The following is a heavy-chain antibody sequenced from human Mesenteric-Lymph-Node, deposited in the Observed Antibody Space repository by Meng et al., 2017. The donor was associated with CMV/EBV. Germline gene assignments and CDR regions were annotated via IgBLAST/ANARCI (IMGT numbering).Heavy chain of an antibody. CDR2: IYWNGGST. Sequence: GESLKISCAASGFTFDYYGMSWVRQAPGKGLEWVSGIYWNGGSTGYADSVKGRFTICRDNAKNSLYLQMNSLRADDTALYYCAREGGSGAYDCWSGYYYNWFDPWGQGTLVTVSS. CDR3: AREGGSGAYDCWSGYYYNWFDP. V-gene: IGHV3-20*04. D-gene: IGHD3-3*01. CDR1: GFTFDYYG. J-gene: IGHJ5*02.